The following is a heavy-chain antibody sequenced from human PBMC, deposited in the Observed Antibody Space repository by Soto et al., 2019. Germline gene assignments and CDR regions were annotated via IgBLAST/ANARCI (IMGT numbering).Heavy chain of an antibody. V-gene: IGHV1-18*01. J-gene: IGHJ5*02. CDR3: ARLLRRWFDP. CDR2: ISAYNGNT. D-gene: IGHD1-26*01. Sequence: WVRQAPGQVLEWMGWISAYNGNTNYAQKLQGRVTMTTDTSTSTAYMELRSLRSDDTAVYYCARLLRRWFDPWGQGTLVTVSS.